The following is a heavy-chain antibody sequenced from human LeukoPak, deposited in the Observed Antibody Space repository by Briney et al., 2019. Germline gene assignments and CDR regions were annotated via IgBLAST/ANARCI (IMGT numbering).Heavy chain of an antibody. D-gene: IGHD3-22*01. CDR3: ARGDDSGYYDYFDY. V-gene: IGHV3-53*01. Sequence: PGGSLRLSCAASGFTFDSNYLSWVRQAPGRGLEWVSTIYTGGNTYYAASVKGRFTISRDFSKNTVFLHMNSLRAEDTVMYYCARGDDSGYYDYFDYWGQGALVTVSS. CDR2: IYTGGNT. J-gene: IGHJ4*02. CDR1: GFTFDSNY.